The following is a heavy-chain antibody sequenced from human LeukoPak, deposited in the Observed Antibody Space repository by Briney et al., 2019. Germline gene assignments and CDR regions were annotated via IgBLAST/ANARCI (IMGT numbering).Heavy chain of an antibody. V-gene: IGHV4-39*07. Sequence: PSETLSLTCNVSGGAINTTNYYWGWIRQPPGKGLEWIGGIHYSGSTNHNPSLKSRVSISVDTSKNQFSLRLNSVTAADTAVYYCARDRYCSGGSCYFSSQGGDNWFDPWGQGTLVTVSS. CDR1: GGAINTTNYY. D-gene: IGHD2-15*01. J-gene: IGHJ5*02. CDR3: ARDRYCSGGSCYFSSQGGDNWFDP. CDR2: IHYSGST.